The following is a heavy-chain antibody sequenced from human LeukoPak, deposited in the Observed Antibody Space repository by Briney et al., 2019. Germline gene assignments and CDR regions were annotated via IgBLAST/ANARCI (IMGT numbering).Heavy chain of an antibody. D-gene: IGHD3-9*01. CDR1: GGSFSGYY. V-gene: IGHV4-34*01. CDR2: INHSGST. CDR3: ARGRFNVLRYFDWAHAFDI. J-gene: IGHJ3*02. Sequence: SETLSLTCAVYGGSFSGYYWSWIRQPPGKGLEWIGEINHSGSTNYNPSLKSRVTISVDTSKNQFSLKLSSVTAAGTAVYYCARGRFNVLRYFDWAHAFDIWGQGTMVTVSS.